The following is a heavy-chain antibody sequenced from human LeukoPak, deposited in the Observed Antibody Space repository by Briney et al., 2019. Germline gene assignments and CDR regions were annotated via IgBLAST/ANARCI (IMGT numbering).Heavy chain of an antibody. Sequence: WVSHDXXXXMVWDSRINSDGSSTTYADSVKGLFTISRDNAKNSLYLQTNSLRDEDTAVFYCSIGSYRMDVWGQGTTVTVSS. CDR3: SIGSYRMDV. J-gene: IGHJ6*02. CDR2: INSDGSST. V-gene: IGHV3-74*01.